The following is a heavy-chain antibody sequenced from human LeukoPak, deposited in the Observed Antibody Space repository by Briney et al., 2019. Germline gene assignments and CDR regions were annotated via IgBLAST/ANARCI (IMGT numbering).Heavy chain of an antibody. CDR3: ASSYSGNYYVFDY. V-gene: IGHV4-4*07. D-gene: IGHD1-26*01. CDR1: GGSISSYY. J-gene: IGHJ4*02. CDR2: IYTSGST. Sequence: SETLSLTCTVSGGSISSYYWSWIRQPAGKGMEWIGRIYTSGSTNYNPSLKSRVTMSLDTSNNQFSLKLSSVTAADTAVYYCASSYSGNYYVFDYWGQGTLVTVSS.